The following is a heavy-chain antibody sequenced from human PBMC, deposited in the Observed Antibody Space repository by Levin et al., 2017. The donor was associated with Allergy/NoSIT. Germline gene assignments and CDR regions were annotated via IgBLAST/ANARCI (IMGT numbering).Heavy chain of an antibody. CDR2: IKQDGSEK. CDR3: ARGRYLDV. V-gene: IGHV3-7*01. Sequence: ASVKVSCAASGFTFSGYWMSWVRQAPGKGLEWVANIKQDGSEKYYVDSVKGRFTISRDNAKNSLFLQMHSLRAEDTAVYYCARGRYLDVWGQGTTVTVSS. CDR1: GFTFSGYW. J-gene: IGHJ6*02. D-gene: IGHD3-9*01.